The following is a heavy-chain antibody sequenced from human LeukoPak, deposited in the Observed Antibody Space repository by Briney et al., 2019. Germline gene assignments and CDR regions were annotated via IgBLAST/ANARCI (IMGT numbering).Heavy chain of an antibody. V-gene: IGHV3-23*01. CDR3: ARGLYSGYDFVDY. D-gene: IGHD5-12*01. Sequence: GGSLRLSCAASGFTFSSYAMSWVRQAPGKGLEWVSGISGGGGTTYYAKSVKGRFTISRDNSKNTLYLQMNSLRAEDTAVYYCARGLYSGYDFVDYWGQGTLVTVSS. CDR2: ISGGGGTT. CDR1: GFTFSSYA. J-gene: IGHJ4*02.